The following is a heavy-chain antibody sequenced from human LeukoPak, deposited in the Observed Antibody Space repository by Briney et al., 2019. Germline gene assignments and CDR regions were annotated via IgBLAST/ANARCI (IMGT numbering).Heavy chain of an antibody. CDR3: ARVPTYYYDSSGYPVGYFDY. D-gene: IGHD3-22*01. Sequence: PGGSLRLSCAASGFTFSSYSMNWVRQAPGKGLEWGSSISSSSSYIYYADSVKGRFTISRDNAKNSLYLQMNSLRAEDTAVYYCARVPTYYYDSSGYPVGYFDYWGQGTLVTVSS. CDR1: GFTFSSYS. J-gene: IGHJ4*02. V-gene: IGHV3-21*01. CDR2: ISSSSSYI.